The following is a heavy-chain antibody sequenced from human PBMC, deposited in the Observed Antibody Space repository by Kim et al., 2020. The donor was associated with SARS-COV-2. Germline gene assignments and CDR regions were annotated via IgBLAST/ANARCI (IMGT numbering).Heavy chain of an antibody. J-gene: IGHJ4*02. CDR3: STDPRRLPY. Sequence: GGSLRLSCAAPGLIFRDQYMTWIRQAPGRGLEWVSYIGPRGTDIKYTDSVKGRFTVSRDNAKNSQYLQMDSLRVEDTAVYYCSTDPRRLPYWGQGTLVTVSS. D-gene: IGHD2-21*02. CDR1: GLIFRDQY. V-gene: IGHV3-11*01. CDR2: IGPRGTDI.